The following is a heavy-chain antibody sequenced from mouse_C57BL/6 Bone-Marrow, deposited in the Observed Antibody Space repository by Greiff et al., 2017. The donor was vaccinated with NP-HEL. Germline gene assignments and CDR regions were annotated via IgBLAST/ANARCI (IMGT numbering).Heavy chain of an antibody. CDR2: ISTYYGDA. CDR3: ARGSLGSSFAWFAY. Sequence: VKLMESGPELVRPGVSVKISCTGSGYTFTDYAMHWVNQSHAKSLEWIGVISTYYGDASYNQKFKDKVTMTVDKSSSTAYMELARLTSEDSAVYYCARGSLGSSFAWFAYWGQGTLVTVSA. V-gene: IGHV1-67*01. CDR1: GYTFTDYA. J-gene: IGHJ3*01. D-gene: IGHD1-1*01.